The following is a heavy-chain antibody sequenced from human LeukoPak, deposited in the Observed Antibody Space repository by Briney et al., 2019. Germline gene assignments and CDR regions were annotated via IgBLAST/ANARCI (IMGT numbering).Heavy chain of an antibody. V-gene: IGHV1-69*06. CDR3: AREGYYGSYFDY. D-gene: IGHD3-10*01. CDR1: GGTFSSYA. Sequence: ASVKVSCKASGGTFSSYAISWVRQAPGQGLEWMGGIIPIFGTASYAQKFQGRVTITADKSTSTAYMELSSLRSEDTAVYYCAREGYYGSYFDYWGQGTLVTVSS. CDR2: IIPIFGTA. J-gene: IGHJ4*02.